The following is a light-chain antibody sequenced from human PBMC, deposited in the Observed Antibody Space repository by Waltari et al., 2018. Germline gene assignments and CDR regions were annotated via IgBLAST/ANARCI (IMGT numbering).Light chain of an antibody. CDR1: SSDVGGYNY. V-gene: IGLV2-14*01. J-gene: IGLJ2*01. CDR3: SSYTSSSTLVV. Sequence: QSALTQHAPVSGSPGQSITISCPGNSSDVGGYNYVSWYQQHPGKAPKLMIYDVSNRPSGVSNRFSGSKSGNTASLTISGLQAEDEADYYCSSYTSSSTLVVFGGGTKLTVL. CDR2: DVS.